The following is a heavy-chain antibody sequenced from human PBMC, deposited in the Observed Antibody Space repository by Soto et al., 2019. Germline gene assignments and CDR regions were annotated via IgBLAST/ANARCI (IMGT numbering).Heavy chain of an antibody. CDR3: AREPYVLSCSGGSCYSTEFLSWFDP. CDR1: CGTIISYY. Sequence: SETLSLTVTVSCGTIISYYWSWILQPAGKGLDCIVRIYASGIFNYNPSLKSRVTLSVYTSKSQFSLKLSSVTAADTAVYYCAREPYVLSCSGGSCYSTEFLSWFDPWGQGTLVTVSS. V-gene: IGHV4-4*07. J-gene: IGHJ5*02. CDR2: IYASGIF. D-gene: IGHD2-15*01.